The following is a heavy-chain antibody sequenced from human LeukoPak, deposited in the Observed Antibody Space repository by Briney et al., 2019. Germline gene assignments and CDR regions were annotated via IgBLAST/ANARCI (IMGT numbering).Heavy chain of an antibody. CDR2: INAGNGNT. CDR1: GYTFTSYA. D-gene: IGHD4-17*01. J-gene: IGHJ4*02. CDR3: ARGPMTTVTTSFDY. V-gene: IGHV1-3*03. Sequence: GASVKVSCKASGYTFTSYAMHWVRQAPGQRLEWMGWINAGNGNTKYSQEFQGRVTITRDTSASTAYMELSSLRSEDMAVYYCARGPMTTVTTSFDYWGQGTLVTVSS.